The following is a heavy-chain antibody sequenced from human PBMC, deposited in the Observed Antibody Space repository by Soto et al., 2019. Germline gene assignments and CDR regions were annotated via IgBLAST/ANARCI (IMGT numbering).Heavy chain of an antibody. CDR2: IYYGGDT. Sequence: QLLESGPGLVKPSETLSLTCTVSGGSISSSNHFWGWIRQPPGKGLEWIGSIYYGGDTYYNSALESRVTMSVDTSKNQFSLKLNSVTAADTAVYYCARWGVTTAVPGAFDIWGQGTLVTVSS. J-gene: IGHJ3*02. CDR1: GGSISSSNHF. CDR3: ARWGVTTAVPGAFDI. D-gene: IGHD6-13*01. V-gene: IGHV4-39*01.